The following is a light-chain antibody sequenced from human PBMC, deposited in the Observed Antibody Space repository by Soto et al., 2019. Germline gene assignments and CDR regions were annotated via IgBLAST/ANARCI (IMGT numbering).Light chain of an antibody. CDR3: QQFATSPLT. Sequence: ENVLTQSPGTLSLSPGERATLSCRASQSLSSSYLAWYQQKPGQAPRLLIYGASSRATGIPDRFSGSGSGTVFTLTISRLEPEDFAVYYCQQFATSPLTFGGGTKVEIK. J-gene: IGKJ4*01. V-gene: IGKV3-20*01. CDR2: GAS. CDR1: QSLSSSY.